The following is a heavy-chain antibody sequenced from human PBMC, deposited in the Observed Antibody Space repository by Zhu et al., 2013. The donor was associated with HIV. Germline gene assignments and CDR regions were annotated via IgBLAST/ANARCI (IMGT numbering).Heavy chain of an antibody. Sequence: QVQLVQSGAEVKKPGASVKVSCKASGYTFTSYDINWVRQATGQGLEWMGWMNPNSGNTGYAQKFQGRVTMTRDTSISTAYMELTRLTSDDTAVYYCARDRNDIAVTGSWYFDLWGLAPWSLSPQ. CDR3: ARDRNDIAVTGSWYFDL. D-gene: IGHD6-19*01. J-gene: IGHJ2*01. CDR1: GYTFTSYD. CDR2: MNPNSGNT. V-gene: IGHV1-8*01.